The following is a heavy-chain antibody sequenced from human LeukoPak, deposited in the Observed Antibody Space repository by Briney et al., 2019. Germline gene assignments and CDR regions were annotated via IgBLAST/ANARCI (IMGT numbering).Heavy chain of an antibody. J-gene: IGHJ4*02. V-gene: IGHV1-3*01. CDR1: GYIFTKYV. CDR3: ERDDCGDTCYPGGY. D-gene: IGHD2-21*01. Sequence: ASVKVSCKASGYIFTKYVVHWARQAPGQRPEWMGWIKAGNGDTKYSQNFQDRLTTTRDTSASTVYMELSSLTSEDTALYYGERDDCGDTCYPGGYWGQGTLVTVSS. CDR2: IKAGNGDT.